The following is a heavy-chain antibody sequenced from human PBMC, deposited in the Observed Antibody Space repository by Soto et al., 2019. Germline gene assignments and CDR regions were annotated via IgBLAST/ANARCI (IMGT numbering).Heavy chain of an antibody. V-gene: IGHV1-18*01. CDR1: GYTFSSNG. J-gene: IGHJ4*02. CDR2: ISTYNGNT. D-gene: IGHD3-10*01. Sequence: ASVKVSCKASGYTFSSNGITWVRQAPGQGLEWVGWISTYNGNTNYAQRIKGRVTMTTDTSTSTAYMEMRSLRSDDTAVYYCVRDLQMGFWYYYHTWGQGALVTVSS. CDR3: VRDLQMGFWYYYHT.